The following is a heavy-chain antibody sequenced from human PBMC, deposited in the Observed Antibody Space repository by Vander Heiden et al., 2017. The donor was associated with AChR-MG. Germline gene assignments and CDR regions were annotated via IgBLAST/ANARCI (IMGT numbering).Heavy chain of an antibody. D-gene: IGHD2-2*01. CDR1: GFTLGDYD. V-gene: IGHV3-11*01. CDR2: ISSSGSTI. CDR3: ARAPGHPAPPVDY. Sequence: QVQLVESGGGLVKPGGSLSLSRAASGFTLGDYDMSWIRQAPGKGLEWVSYISSSGSTIYYADAVKGRFTISRDNAKNSLYLQMNSLRAEDTAVYYCARAPGHPAPPVDYWGQGTLVTVSS. J-gene: IGHJ4*02.